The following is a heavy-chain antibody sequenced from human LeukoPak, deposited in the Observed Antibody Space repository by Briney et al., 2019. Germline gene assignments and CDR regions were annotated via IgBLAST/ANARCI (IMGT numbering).Heavy chain of an antibody. D-gene: IGHD3-3*01. CDR1: GFTFSSYA. Sequence: GGSLRLSCAASGFTFSSYAMHWVRQAPGKGLEWVAVISYDGSNKYYADSVKARFTISRDNSQNTVSLQLNNLRIEDTALYYCAKTSLSDPSGHYYYMDVWGKGTTVTVSS. CDR3: AKTSLSDPSGHYYYMDV. CDR2: ISYDGSNK. V-gene: IGHV3-30*04. J-gene: IGHJ6*03.